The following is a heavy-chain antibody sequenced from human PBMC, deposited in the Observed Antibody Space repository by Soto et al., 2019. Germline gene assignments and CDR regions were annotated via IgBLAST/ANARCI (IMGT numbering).Heavy chain of an antibody. CDR1: GCSYSISTYS. Sequence: PXETLALTCDMAGCSYSISTYSWSWIRQPPGKALQWIGFIYQSGVTSYNPSLASRVSISLDRSNNQCSLKLKSVTAADTAVYFCAGMPYTSGLRVDHWGPGTLVTVSS. D-gene: IGHD1-1*01. CDR3: AGMPYTSGLRVDH. J-gene: IGHJ1*01. V-gene: IGHV4-30-2*01. CDR2: IYQSGVT.